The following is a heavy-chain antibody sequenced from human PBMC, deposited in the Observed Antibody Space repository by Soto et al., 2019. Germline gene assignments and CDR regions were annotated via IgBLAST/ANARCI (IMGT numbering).Heavy chain of an antibody. D-gene: IGHD3-10*01. CDR3: ASGDPYYGSGKRDY. J-gene: IGHJ4*02. V-gene: IGHV3-33*01. CDR1: GFTFSSYG. Sequence: QVQLVESGGGVVQPGRSLRLSCAASGFTFSSYGMHWVRQAPGKGLEWVAVIWYDGSNKYYADSVKGRFTISRDNSKNTLYLQMNSLRAEDTAVYYCASGDPYYGSGKRDYWGQGTLVTVSS. CDR2: IWYDGSNK.